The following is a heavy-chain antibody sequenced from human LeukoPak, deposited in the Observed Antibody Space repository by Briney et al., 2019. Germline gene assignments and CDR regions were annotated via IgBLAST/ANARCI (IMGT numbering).Heavy chain of an antibody. CDR1: GYSFTTYW. CDR3: ASPRVGATAFDI. J-gene: IGHJ3*02. Sequence: GESLKISCKGSGYSFTTYWIGWGRQLPGKGLEYMGIINPGDSATSYSPSFQGKVNISVDKSISTAYLQWSSLKASDTAMYYCASPRVGATAFDIWGQGTLVTVSS. V-gene: IGHV5-51*01. CDR2: INPGDSAT. D-gene: IGHD1-26*01.